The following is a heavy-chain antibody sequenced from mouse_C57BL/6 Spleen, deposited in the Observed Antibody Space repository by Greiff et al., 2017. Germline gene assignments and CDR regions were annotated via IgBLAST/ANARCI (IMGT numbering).Heavy chain of an antibody. CDR1: GYTFTSYW. CDR2: IHPNSGST. Sequence: VQLQQPGAELVKPGASVKLSCKASGYTFTSYWMHWVKQRPGQGLEWIGMIHPNSGSTNYNEKFKSKATLTVDKSSSTAYMQLSSLTSEDSAVYYCARTYYCGSSYGDYWGQGTTLTVSS. CDR3: ARTYYCGSSYGDY. V-gene: IGHV1-64*01. J-gene: IGHJ2*01. D-gene: IGHD1-1*01.